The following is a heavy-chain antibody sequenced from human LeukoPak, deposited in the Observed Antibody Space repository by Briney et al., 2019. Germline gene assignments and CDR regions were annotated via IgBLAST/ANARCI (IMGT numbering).Heavy chain of an antibody. CDR3: AGPSGWYSEELDY. CDR1: GYTFTGYY. CDR2: ISAYNGNT. D-gene: IGHD6-19*01. V-gene: IGHV1-18*04. Sequence: ASVEVSCKASGYTFTGYYMHWVRQAPGQGLEWMGWISAYNGNTNYAQKLQGRVTMTTDTSTSTAYMELRSLRSDDTAVYYCAGPSGWYSEELDYWGQGTLVTVSS. J-gene: IGHJ4*02.